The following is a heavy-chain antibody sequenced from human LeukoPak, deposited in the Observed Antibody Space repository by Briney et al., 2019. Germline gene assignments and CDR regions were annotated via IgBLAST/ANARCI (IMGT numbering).Heavy chain of an antibody. J-gene: IGHJ4*02. CDR1: GYTFTSYG. V-gene: IGHV1-18*01. Sequence: GASVKVSFKASGYTFTSYGISWVRQAPGQGLEWMGWISAYNGNTNYAQKLQGRVTMTTDTSTSTAYMELRSLRSDDTAVYYCARDRGQDFDWLLYRWGQGTLVTVSS. D-gene: IGHD3-9*01. CDR2: ISAYNGNT. CDR3: ARDRGQDFDWLLYR.